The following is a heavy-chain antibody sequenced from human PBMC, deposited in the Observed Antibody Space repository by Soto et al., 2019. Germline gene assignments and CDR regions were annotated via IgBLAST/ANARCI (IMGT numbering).Heavy chain of an antibody. Sequence: ASVKVSCKASGYTFTNNVIHWLSQAPGQTLEWMGWIYTAKGNRKYSQKFEARGTLTRDTTASTAYIELNSLRSDDTAVYYRARDPIWKYTWNYARLKFLGPWGQGTPVTRSS. CDR3: ARDPIWKYTWNYARLKFLGP. D-gene: IGHD1-7*01. CDR2: IYTAKGNR. V-gene: IGHV1-3*04. CDR1: GYTFTNNV. J-gene: IGHJ5*01.